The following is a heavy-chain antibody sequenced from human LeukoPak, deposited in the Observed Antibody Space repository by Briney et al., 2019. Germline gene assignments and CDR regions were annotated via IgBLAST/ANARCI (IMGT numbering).Heavy chain of an antibody. J-gene: IGHJ4*02. V-gene: IGHV4-59*11. D-gene: IGHD5-18*01. CDR1: GGSISSHY. CDR2: LYGSGST. CDR3: ATIKRGDIFGYFDF. Sequence: DPSGTLSLTCTVSGGSISSHYWGWIRQPPGKGLEWIGYLYGSGSTKANPSLESRVTLSADTSKNQFSLRLSSVTAADTAVYYCATIKRGDIFGYFDFWGQGILVAVSS.